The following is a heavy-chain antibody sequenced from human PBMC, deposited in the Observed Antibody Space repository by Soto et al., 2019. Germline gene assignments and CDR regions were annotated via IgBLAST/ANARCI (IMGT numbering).Heavy chain of an antibody. CDR2: INAGNGNT. D-gene: IGHD5-12*01. CDR3: ARAAVVRDIVTNWFDP. Sequence: QVQLVQSGAEVMKPGASVKVSCKASGYTFTSYAMHWVRQAPGQRLEWMGWINAGNGNTKYSQKFQGRVTITRDTSASTAYMGLSSLRSEDTAVYYCARAAVVRDIVTNWFDPWGQGTLVTVSS. V-gene: IGHV1-3*01. J-gene: IGHJ5*02. CDR1: GYTFTSYA.